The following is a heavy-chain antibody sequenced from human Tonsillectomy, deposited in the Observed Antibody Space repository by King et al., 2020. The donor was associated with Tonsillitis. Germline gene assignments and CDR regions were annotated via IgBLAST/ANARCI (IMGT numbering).Heavy chain of an antibody. CDR1: GYTFSRYW. J-gene: IGHJ4*02. D-gene: IGHD2-2*01. CDR3: ARAYAPAN. V-gene: IGHV3-74*01. CDR2: INSDGSTT. Sequence: VQLVESGGGLVQPGGSLRLSCAASGYTFSRYWMHWVRQAPGKVLVWVSGINSDGSTTSYADSVKGRFTISRDNAKNTLYLQMNSLRAEDTAVYYCARAYAPANWGLGTLVTVSS.